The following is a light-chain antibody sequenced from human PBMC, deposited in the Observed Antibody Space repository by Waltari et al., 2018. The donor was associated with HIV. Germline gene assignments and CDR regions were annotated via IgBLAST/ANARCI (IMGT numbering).Light chain of an antibody. CDR2: STT. V-gene: IGLV7-43*01. J-gene: IGLJ2*01. CDR3: LLYYGGAQPHVV. CDR1: TGAVTSGYY. Sequence: QTVVTQEPSLTVSPGGTVTLTCASSTGAVTSGYYPNWFQQKPGQPPRALIDSTTKKPAWPPARFSGSLLGGKAALTLSGVQPEDEAEYYCLLYYGGAQPHVVFGGGTKLTVL.